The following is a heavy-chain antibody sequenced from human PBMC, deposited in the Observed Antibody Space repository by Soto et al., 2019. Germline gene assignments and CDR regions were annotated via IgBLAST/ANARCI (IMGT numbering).Heavy chain of an antibody. D-gene: IGHD1-26*01. CDR3: ATVGVAWEPSSHFDS. J-gene: IGHJ4*02. Sequence: GGSLRLSCAASGFTVTSYGMHWVRQAPGKGLEWVSYTSTSTTTIYYADSVKGRFTISRDNAKNSLYLQMNSLRDEDTAVYYCATVGVAWEPSSHFDSRGQGTLVTVSS. V-gene: IGHV3-48*02. CDR1: GFTVTSYG. CDR2: TSTSTTTI.